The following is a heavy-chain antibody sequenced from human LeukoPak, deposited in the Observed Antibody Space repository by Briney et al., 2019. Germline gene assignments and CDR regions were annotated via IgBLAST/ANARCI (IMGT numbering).Heavy chain of an antibody. Sequence: PGGSLRLSCAASGFTFSSCSMNWVRQAPGKGLEWVSYISSSSSTIYYADSVKGRFTISRDNAKNSLYLQMNSLRAEDTAVYYCARGSKSITIFGVVTIGYWGQGTLVTVSS. CDR1: GFTFSSCS. J-gene: IGHJ4*02. D-gene: IGHD3-3*01. CDR2: ISSSSSTI. CDR3: ARGSKSITIFGVVTIGY. V-gene: IGHV3-48*04.